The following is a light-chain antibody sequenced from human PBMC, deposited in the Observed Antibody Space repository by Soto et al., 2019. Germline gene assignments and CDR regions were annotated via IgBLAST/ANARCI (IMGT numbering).Light chain of an antibody. Sequence: QSVLTQPASVSGSPGQSITISCTGTSSDVGNYIYVFWFQQHPGKAPKLIISEVSNRPSGFSSRFSGSKSGNTASLTISGLQAEEEAHYYCTSSVTSRTYVFGTGTNVTVL. CDR2: EVS. CDR3: TSSVTSRTYV. CDR1: SSDVGNYIY. J-gene: IGLJ1*01. V-gene: IGLV2-14*01.